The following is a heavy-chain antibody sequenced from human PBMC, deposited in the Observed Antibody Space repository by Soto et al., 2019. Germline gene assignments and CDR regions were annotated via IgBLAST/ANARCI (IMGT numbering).Heavy chain of an antibody. CDR2: IYHSGST. Sequence: SETLSLTCAVSGYSISSGYYWGWIRQPPGKGLEWIGSIYHSGSTYYNPSLKSRVTISVDTSKNQFSLKLSSVTAADTAVYYCEREGVVSDYWGQGTLVTVSS. CDR1: GYSISSGYY. J-gene: IGHJ4*02. V-gene: IGHV4-38-2*02. CDR3: EREGVVSDY. D-gene: IGHD2-15*01.